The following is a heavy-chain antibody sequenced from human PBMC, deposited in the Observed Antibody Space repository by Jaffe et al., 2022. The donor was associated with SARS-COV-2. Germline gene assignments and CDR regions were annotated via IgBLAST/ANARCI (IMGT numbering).Heavy chain of an antibody. D-gene: IGHD6-19*01. CDR2: ISGSGGNT. V-gene: IGHV3-23*01. CDR1: GFTFSNYA. CDR3: AKDRIPDSAWTFDY. J-gene: IGHJ4*02. Sequence: EVQLLESGGGLVQPGGSLRLSCAASGFTFSNYAMSWVRQAPGKGLEWVSEISGSGGNTYYADSVKGRFTISRDNSKNTLFLQMNTLRAEDTAVYYCAKDRIPDSAWTFDYWGQGTLVTVSS.